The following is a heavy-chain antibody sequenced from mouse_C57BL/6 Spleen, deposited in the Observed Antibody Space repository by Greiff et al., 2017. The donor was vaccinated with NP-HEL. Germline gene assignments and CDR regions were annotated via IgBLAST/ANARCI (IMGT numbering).Heavy chain of an antibody. CDR1: GFTFSDYY. Sequence: EVQLVESEGGLVQPGSSMKLSCTASGFTFSDYYMAWVRQVPEKGLEWVANINYDGSSTYYLDSLKSRFIISRDNAKNILYLQMSSLKSEDTATYYCARDTAQRYFDYWGQGTTLTVSS. CDR3: ARDTAQRYFDY. CDR2: INYDGSST. V-gene: IGHV5-16*01. J-gene: IGHJ2*01.